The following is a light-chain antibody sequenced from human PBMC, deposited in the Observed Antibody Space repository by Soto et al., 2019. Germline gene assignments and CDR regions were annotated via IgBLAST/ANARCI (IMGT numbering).Light chain of an antibody. CDR3: QKYNSAPPT. Sequence: DIRITQSPSSLSTSVGDRGTITCRASQAISIYLAWYQQKPGKVPKLLIYAASTLQSGVPSRFSGSGSGTDFTLTISSLQPEDVATYYCQKYNSAPPTFGQGTKVEIK. CDR1: QAISIY. J-gene: IGKJ1*01. CDR2: AAS. V-gene: IGKV1-27*01.